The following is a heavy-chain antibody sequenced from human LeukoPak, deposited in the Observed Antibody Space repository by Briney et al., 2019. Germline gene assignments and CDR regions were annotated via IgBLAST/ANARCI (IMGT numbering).Heavy chain of an antibody. D-gene: IGHD6-19*01. CDR3: ARGYSSGWFSPPFDY. J-gene: IGHJ4*02. CDR1: GGSISSYY. Sequence: PSETLSLTCTVSGGSISSYYGSWIRQPAGKGLEWIGRIYTSGSTNYNPSLKSRVTMSVDTSKNQFSLKLSSVTAADTAVYYCARGYSSGWFSPPFDYWGQGTMVTVSS. CDR2: IYTSGST. V-gene: IGHV4-4*07.